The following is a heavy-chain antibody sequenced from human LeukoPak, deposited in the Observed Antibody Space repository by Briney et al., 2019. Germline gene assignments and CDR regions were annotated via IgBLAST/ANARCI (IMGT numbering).Heavy chain of an antibody. J-gene: IGHJ4*02. Sequence: ASVKVSCKASGYSFTNYGISWVRQAPGQGLEWMGWLNTYRGNTNYAQKFQGRVTMTTDTSTSTVFMEMRSLRSDDTAVYFCARDRDTGYDCGYWGQGTLVTVSS. CDR2: LNTYRGNT. D-gene: IGHD5-12*01. CDR3: ARDRDTGYDCGY. V-gene: IGHV1-18*04. CDR1: GYSFTNYG.